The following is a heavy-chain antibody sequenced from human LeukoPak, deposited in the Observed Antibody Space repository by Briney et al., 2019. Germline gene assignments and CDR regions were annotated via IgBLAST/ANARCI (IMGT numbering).Heavy chain of an antibody. CDR2: ISSSGSTI. V-gene: IGHV3-48*03. J-gene: IGHJ4*02. CDR3: ARESPGTTVFDY. D-gene: IGHD1-1*01. CDR1: GFTFSSYE. Sequence: PGGSLRLSCAASGFTFSSYEMNWVRQAPGKGLEWVSYISSSGSTIYYADSVKGRFTISRDNAKNSLYLQMNSLRAEDTAVYYCARESPGTTVFDYWGQGTLVTVSS.